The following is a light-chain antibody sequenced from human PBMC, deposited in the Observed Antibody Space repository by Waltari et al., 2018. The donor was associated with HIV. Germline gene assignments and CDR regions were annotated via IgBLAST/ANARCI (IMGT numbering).Light chain of an antibody. J-gene: IGLJ2*01. CDR3: TSYISSAIPV. Sequence: QSALTQPASVSGSPGHSIPISCPGPDTYHYDLSLYQHRPGEAPKVIIFEVVNRPSGVSNRFSGSRSGNTASLTISGLLAEDEADYFCTSYISSAIPVFGGGTKVTVL. V-gene: IGLV2-14*01. CDR2: EVV. CDR1: DTYHYD.